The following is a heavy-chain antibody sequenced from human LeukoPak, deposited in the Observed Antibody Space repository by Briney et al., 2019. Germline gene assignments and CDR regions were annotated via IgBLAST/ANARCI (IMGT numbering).Heavy chain of an antibody. V-gene: IGHV3-23*01. CDR1: GFTFSSYA. Sequence: PGGSLRLSCAASGFTFSSYAMSWVRQAPGKGLEWVSAICGSGGSTYYADSVKGRFTISRDNSKNTLYLQMNSLRAEDTAVYYCAKPLWGGVVVTARGPYAFDIWGQGTMVTVSS. D-gene: IGHD2-21*02. CDR3: AKPLWGGVVVTARGPYAFDI. J-gene: IGHJ3*02. CDR2: ICGSGGST.